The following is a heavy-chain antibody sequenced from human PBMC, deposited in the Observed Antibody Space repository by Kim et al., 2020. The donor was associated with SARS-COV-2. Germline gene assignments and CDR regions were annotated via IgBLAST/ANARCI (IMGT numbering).Heavy chain of an antibody. D-gene: IGHD5-12*01. J-gene: IGHJ4*02. V-gene: IGHV4-34*01. Sequence: SETLSLTCGVYGGSFTGFFWTWIRQPPGKGLEWIGEISQSGSTNYNPSLKSRVTMSVDTSKSQFSLSLTPVTAADTAVYYCARVGSWSGNDGRFFDYWGQGTLVTVSS. CDR2: ISQSGST. CDR3: ARVGSWSGNDGRFFDY. CDR1: GGSFTGFF.